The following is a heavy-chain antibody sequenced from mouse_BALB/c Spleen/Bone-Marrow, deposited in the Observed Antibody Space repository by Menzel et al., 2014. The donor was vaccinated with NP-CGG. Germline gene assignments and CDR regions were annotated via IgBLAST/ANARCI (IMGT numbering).Heavy chain of an antibody. D-gene: IGHD4-1*01. V-gene: IGHV7-1*02. CDR1: GFTFSDFY. J-gene: IGHJ2*01. CDR3: ARDAGRGNFDY. CDR2: SRNRRNDYTT. Sequence: EVQVVESGGGLVQPGGSLRLSCATSGFTFSDFYMEWVRQPPGKRLEWIAASRNRRNDYTTEYSASVKGRFIVSRDTSQSIPYLQMNALRAEDTAIYYCARDAGRGNFDYWGQGTTLTVSS.